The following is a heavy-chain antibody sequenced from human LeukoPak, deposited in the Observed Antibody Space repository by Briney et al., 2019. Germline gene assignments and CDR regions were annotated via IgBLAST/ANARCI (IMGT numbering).Heavy chain of an antibody. CDR2: IKQDGSEK. D-gene: IGHD6-19*01. CDR1: GFTFSTYW. J-gene: IGHJ4*02. Sequence: GGSLRLSCAASGFTFSTYWMTRVRQAPGKGLEWVANIKQDGSEKYYEDSMKGRFTISRDNAKNSLYLQMNSLRAEDTAVYYCARDLLAVAATGIGFDDWGQGTLVTVSS. CDR3: ARDLLAVAATGIGFDD. V-gene: IGHV3-7*01.